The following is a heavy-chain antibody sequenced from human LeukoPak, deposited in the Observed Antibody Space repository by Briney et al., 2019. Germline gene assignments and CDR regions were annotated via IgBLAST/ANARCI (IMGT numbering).Heavy chain of an antibody. D-gene: IGHD4-17*01. CDR2: ISSSSSYI. CDR3: AKEPDYGDYRFDY. V-gene: IGHV3-21*04. J-gene: IGHJ4*02. Sequence: PGGSLRLSCAASGFTFSSYSMNWVRQAPGKGLEWVSSISSSSSYIYYADSVKGRFTISRDNAKNSLYLQMNSLRAEDTAVYYCAKEPDYGDYRFDYWGQGTLVTVSP. CDR1: GFTFSSYS.